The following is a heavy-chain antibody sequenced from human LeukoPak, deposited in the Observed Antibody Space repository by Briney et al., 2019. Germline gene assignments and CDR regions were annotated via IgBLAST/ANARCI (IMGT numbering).Heavy chain of an antibody. Sequence: PSETLSLTCTVSGDSISSSYWSWIRQPPGKGLEWIGYIDYSGSTNYNPSPKSRVTISVDTSKTQFSLKLGSVTAADTAVYYCATAGRVGITGTVLDYWGQGTLVTVSS. J-gene: IGHJ4*02. D-gene: IGHD1-20*01. CDR3: ATAGRVGITGTVLDY. CDR1: GDSISSSY. CDR2: IDYSGST. V-gene: IGHV4-59*01.